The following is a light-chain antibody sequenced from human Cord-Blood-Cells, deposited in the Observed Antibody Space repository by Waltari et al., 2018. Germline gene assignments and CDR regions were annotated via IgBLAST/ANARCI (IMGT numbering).Light chain of an antibody. CDR1: SRDVASYNL. V-gene: IGLV2-23*01. CDR3: CSYAGSSTWV. J-gene: IGLJ3*02. Sequence: QSALTQPASVSGSPGQSITISCTGTSRDVASYNLVSWYQQHPGKAPKLMIYEGSKRPSGVSNRFAGCKSGKTASLTISGLQAEDEADYYCCSYAGSSTWVFGGGTKLPVL. CDR2: EGS.